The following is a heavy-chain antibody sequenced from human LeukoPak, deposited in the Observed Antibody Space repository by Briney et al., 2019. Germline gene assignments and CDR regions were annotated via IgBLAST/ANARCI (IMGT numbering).Heavy chain of an antibody. CDR3: AGYGGFSK. CDR1: GFTISGNH. J-gene: IGHJ4*02. D-gene: IGHD4-23*01. CDR2: IYNTGTT. V-gene: IGHV3-53*01. Sequence: GGSLRLSCAVSGFTISGNHVTWVRQAPGKGLAWVSTIYNTGTTNYADSVKGRFTISRDNSKNTVYLQMNSLRAEDMAIYYCAGYGGFSKWGQGTHVTVSS.